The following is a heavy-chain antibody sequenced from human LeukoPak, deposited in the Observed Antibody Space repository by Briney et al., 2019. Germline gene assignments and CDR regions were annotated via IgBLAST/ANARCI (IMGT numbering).Heavy chain of an antibody. V-gene: IGHV3-15*01. Sequence: GGSLRLSRAASGFTLSKAWMSWVRQAPGKGLEGVGRIKSKTDGGTTDYAAPVKGRFTITRDDSKNTLYLQMNSLKTEDTAVYYCTTGWSIEWLYWGQGTLVTVSS. CDR3: TTGWSIEWLY. CDR2: IKSKTDGGTT. CDR1: GFTLSKAW. J-gene: IGHJ4*02. D-gene: IGHD5-12*01.